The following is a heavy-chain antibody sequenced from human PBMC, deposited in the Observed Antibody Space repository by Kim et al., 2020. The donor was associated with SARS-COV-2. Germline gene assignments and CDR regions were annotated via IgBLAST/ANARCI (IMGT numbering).Heavy chain of an antibody. J-gene: IGHJ4*02. CDR3: VTDRHNPGSGSDYFDR. V-gene: IGHV3-74*01. Sequence: DSVRGRFTISRDNAKNVLTLQMDSLRAEDTAVYYCVTDRHNPGSGSDYFDRWGQGTLVAVSS. D-gene: IGHD3-10*01.